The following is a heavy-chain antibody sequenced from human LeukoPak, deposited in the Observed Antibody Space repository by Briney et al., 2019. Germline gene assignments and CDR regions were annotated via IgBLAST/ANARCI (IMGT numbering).Heavy chain of an antibody. CDR3: AKGLTVRDPYYLDS. J-gene: IGHJ4*02. CDR1: GFTFSRYG. Sequence: PGGSLRLSCAASGFTFSRYGMSWVRQAPGKGLEWVSAISGSGGTTYYADSVRGRFTISRDTSKNTLYLQMNTLKAEDTAVYFCAKGLTVRDPYYLDSWGRGTLVTVSS. CDR2: ISGSGGTT. V-gene: IGHV3-23*01. D-gene: IGHD3-22*01.